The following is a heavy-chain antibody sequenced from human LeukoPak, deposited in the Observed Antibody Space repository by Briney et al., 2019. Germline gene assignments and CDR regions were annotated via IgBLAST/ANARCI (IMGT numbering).Heavy chain of an antibody. CDR2: ISSGSVTI. CDR1: GFTLSNYN. D-gene: IGHD1-26*01. CDR3: ARDPARYSGSYPPDY. V-gene: IGHV3-48*01. J-gene: IGHJ4*02. Sequence: PGGSLRLSCAASGFTLSNYNMNWVRQAPGKGLEWVSYISSGSVTIYYADSVKGRFTISRDNAKNSLYLQMSSLRAEDTAVYFCARDPARYSGSYPPDYWGQGTLVTVSS.